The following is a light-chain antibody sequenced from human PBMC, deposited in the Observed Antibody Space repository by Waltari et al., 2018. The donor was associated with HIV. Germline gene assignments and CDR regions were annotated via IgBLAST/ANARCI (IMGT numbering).Light chain of an antibody. CDR2: WAS. CDR1: QSVLYNSNSKNY. V-gene: IGKV4-1*01. Sequence: VLTQPPSASGTPGQRVTINCKASQSVLYNSNSKNYLSWYQQKPGQPPKLLIYWASTREAGVPDRFSGSGSGTDFTLTISGLQAEDVAVYYCHQYYTTPWAFGQGTKVEIK. J-gene: IGKJ1*01. CDR3: HQYYTTPWA.